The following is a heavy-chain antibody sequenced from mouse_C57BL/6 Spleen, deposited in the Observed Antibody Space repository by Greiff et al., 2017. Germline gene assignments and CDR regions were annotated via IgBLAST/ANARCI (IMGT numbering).Heavy chain of an antibody. Sequence: QVQLQQPGAELVRPGSSVKLSCKASGYTFTSYWMHWVKQRPIQGLEWIGNIDPSDSETHYNQKFKDKATLTVDKSSSTAYMQLSSLTSEDSAVXYCAREIRYAMDYWGQGTSVTVSS. CDR2: IDPSDSET. CDR3: AREIRYAMDY. CDR1: GYTFTSYW. J-gene: IGHJ4*01. V-gene: IGHV1-52*01.